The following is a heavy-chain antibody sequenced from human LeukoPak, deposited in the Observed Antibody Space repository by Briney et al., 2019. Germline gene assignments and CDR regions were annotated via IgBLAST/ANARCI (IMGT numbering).Heavy chain of an antibody. CDR2: IYTSGST. Sequence: SETLSLTCSVSGGSIFSHRWTWIRQPAGKVLEWIGRIYTSGSTDYNPSLASRVTMSLDTSQNQFSLKLTSLTAADTAIYYCAREARDHKDGSGYYNDHWGQGTLVTVSS. J-gene: IGHJ5*02. D-gene: IGHD3-22*01. V-gene: IGHV4-4*07. CDR3: AREARDHKDGSGYYNDH. CDR1: GGSIFSHR.